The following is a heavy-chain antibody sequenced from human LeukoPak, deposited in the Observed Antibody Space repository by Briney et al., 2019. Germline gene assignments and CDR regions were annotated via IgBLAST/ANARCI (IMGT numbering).Heavy chain of an antibody. D-gene: IGHD3-22*01. CDR3: ARSYDSSGYYYLGAFDI. CDR2: IYYSGST. J-gene: IGHJ3*02. CDR1: GGSFSGYY. Sequence: SETLSLTCAVYGGSFSGYYWSWIRQPPGKGLEWIGYIYYSGSTYYNPSLKSRVTISVDTSKNQFSLKLSSVTAADTAVYYCARSYDSSGYYYLGAFDIWGQGTMVTVSS. V-gene: IGHV4-30-4*01.